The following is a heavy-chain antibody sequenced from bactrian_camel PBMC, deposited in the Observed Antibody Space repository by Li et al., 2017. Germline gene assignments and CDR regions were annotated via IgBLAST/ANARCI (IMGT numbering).Heavy chain of an antibody. J-gene: IGHJ4*01. CDR1: GRTYSKWC. CDR3: AADHNRGCMGWPTVEYDI. D-gene: IGHD3*01. Sequence: QVQLVESGGGLVQPGGSLRLSCSASGRTYSKWCMGWFRQVPGKEREGVACIGRDGITMYSDSVKGRFTISKDNAMNTLYLQMDSLKPEDSAMYYCAADHNRGCMGWPTVEYDITGQGTQVTVS. V-gene: IGHV3S53*01. CDR2: IGRDGIT.